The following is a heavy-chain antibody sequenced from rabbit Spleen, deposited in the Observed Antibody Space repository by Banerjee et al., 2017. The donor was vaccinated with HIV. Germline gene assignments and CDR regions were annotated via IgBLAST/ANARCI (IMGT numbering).Heavy chain of an antibody. J-gene: IGHJ6*01. CDR1: GFSFSTSYH. CDR3: ARSSSGMDL. CDR2: IYGGSSGST. D-gene: IGHD1-1*01. Sequence: QEQLVESGGGLVKPEGSLKLSCTASGFSFSTSYHMCWVRQAPGKGLEWIACIYGGSSGSTYYASWAKGRFTVSKTSSTTVTLQMTSLTAADTATYFCARSSSGMDLWGPGTLVTVS. V-gene: IGHV1S45*01.